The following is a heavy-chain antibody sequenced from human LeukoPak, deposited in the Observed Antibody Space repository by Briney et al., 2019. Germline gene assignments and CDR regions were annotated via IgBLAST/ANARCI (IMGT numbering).Heavy chain of an antibody. CDR3: ARDGKSGYDYYYYYGMDV. V-gene: IGHV3-30-3*01. J-gene: IGHJ6*02. D-gene: IGHD5-12*01. Sequence: GGSLRLSCAASGFTFSSYAMHWVRQAPGKGLEWVAVISYDGSNKYYADSVKGRFTISRDNSKNTLYLQMNSLSAEDTAVYYCARDGKSGYDYYYYYGMDVWGQGTTVTVSS. CDR1: GFTFSSYA. CDR2: ISYDGSNK.